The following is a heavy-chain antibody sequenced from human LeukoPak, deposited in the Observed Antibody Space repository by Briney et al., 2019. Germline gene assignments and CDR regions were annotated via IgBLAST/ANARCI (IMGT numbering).Heavy chain of an antibody. CDR2: ISYDGSNK. V-gene: IGHV3-30*18. CDR3: AKDLQYYYDSSGYLPDFDY. J-gene: IGHJ4*02. Sequence: GGSLRLSCAASGFTFSSYGMHWVRQAPGKGLEWVAVISYDGSNKYYADSVKGRFTISRDNSKNTRYLQMNSLRAEDMAVYYCAKDLQYYYDSSGYLPDFDYWGQGTLVTVSS. D-gene: IGHD3-22*01. CDR1: GFTFSSYG.